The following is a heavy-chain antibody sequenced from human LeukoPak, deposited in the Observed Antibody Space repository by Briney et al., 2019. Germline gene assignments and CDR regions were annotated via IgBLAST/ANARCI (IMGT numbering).Heavy chain of an antibody. J-gene: IGHJ4*02. Sequence: SVKVSCKASGGTFSRYTISWVRQAPGQGLEWMGGIIPMFGRANYAQKFRGRLTITADESSTTAYMELGGLRSEDTAVYYCATDASIYDSRGYYYLWWGQGTLVTVSS. CDR2: IIPMFGRA. CDR1: GGTFSRYT. D-gene: IGHD3-22*01. V-gene: IGHV1-69*13. CDR3: ATDASIYDSRGYYYLW.